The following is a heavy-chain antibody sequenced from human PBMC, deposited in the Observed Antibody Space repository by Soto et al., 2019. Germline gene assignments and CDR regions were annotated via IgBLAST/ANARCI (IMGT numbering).Heavy chain of an antibody. D-gene: IGHD1-7*01. V-gene: IGHV3-23*01. CDR3: AKTLELRRYYYGMDV. CDR1: GFTFSSYA. Sequence: PGGSLRLSCAVSGFTFSSYAMSWVRQAPGKGLEWVSAISGSGTYTYYADSVKGRFTISRDNSKNTVYPQMNSLRGEDTDVYFCAKTLELRRYYYGMDVWGQGTTVTVSS. J-gene: IGHJ6*02. CDR2: ISGSGTYT.